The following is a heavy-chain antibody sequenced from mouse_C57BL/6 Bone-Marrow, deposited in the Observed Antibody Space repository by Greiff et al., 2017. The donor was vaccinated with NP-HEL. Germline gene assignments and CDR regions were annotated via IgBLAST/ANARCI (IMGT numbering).Heavy chain of an antibody. CDR2: ISNGGGST. D-gene: IGHD2-1*01. CDR1: GFTFSDYY. Sequence: EVKLVESGGGLVQPGGSLKLSCAASGFTFSDYYMYWVRQTPEKRLEWVAYISNGGGSTSYPAPVTGRFTISRDNAKNTLYLQMSRLKSEDTAMYYCARQGDGNDWYFDVWGTGTTVTVSS. V-gene: IGHV5-12*01. J-gene: IGHJ1*03. CDR3: ARQGDGNDWYFDV.